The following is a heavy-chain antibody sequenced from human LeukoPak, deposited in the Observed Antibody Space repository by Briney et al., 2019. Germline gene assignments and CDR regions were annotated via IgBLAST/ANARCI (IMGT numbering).Heavy chain of an antibody. D-gene: IGHD2-2*03. CDR2: INHSGST. CDR3: ARLLLDIVVVPAAIIRTYYYYYMDV. V-gene: IGHV4-34*01. J-gene: IGHJ6*03. CDR1: GGSFSGYY. Sequence: PSETLSLTCAVYGGSFSGYYWSWIRQPPGKGLEWIGEINHSGSTNYNPSLKSRVTISVDTSKNQFSLKLSSVTAADTAVYYCARLLLDIVVVPAAIIRTYYYYYMDVWGKGTTVTVSS.